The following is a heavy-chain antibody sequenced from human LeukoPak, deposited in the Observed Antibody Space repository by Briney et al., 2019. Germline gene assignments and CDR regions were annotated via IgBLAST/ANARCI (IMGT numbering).Heavy chain of an antibody. CDR1: GFTFSSYA. CDR2: ISYDGSNK. V-gene: IGHV3-30*04. CDR3: ARDYYDSSGTIDY. Sequence: GGSLRLSCAASGFTFSSYAMHWVRQAPGKGLEWVAVISYDGSNKYYADSVKGRFTISRDNSKNTLYLQMNSLRAEDTAVYYCARDYYDSSGTIDYWGQGTLVTVSS. D-gene: IGHD3-22*01. J-gene: IGHJ4*02.